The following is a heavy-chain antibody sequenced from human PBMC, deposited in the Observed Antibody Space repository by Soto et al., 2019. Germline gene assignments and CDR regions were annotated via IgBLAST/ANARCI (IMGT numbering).Heavy chain of an antibody. D-gene: IGHD2-21*02. V-gene: IGHV1-8*01. Sequence: QVQVVQSRAEVKKPGASVKVSCKTSGYTFTDYDINWVRQAPGQGLEWMGWVSPDNGNAGYAQHFQGRVTLTSDTSISTAYMELSSLTSEDTAVYYWEVTTCYWGQGTMVTVSS. CDR1: GYTFTDYD. CDR3: EVTTCY. CDR2: VSPDNGNA. J-gene: IGHJ4*02.